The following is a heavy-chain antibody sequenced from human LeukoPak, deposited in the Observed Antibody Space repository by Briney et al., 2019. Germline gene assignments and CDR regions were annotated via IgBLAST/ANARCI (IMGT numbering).Heavy chain of an antibody. J-gene: IGHJ6*03. Sequence: GGSLRLSCAASGFTFSSYSMNWVRQAPGKGLEWVSSISSSSSYIYYADSVKGRFTISRDNAKNSLYLQMNSLRAEDTAVYYCARVHSGSSSGSLPARVCYYYYMDVWGKGTTVTVSS. D-gene: IGHD6-19*01. CDR3: ARVHSGSSSGSLPARVCYYYYMDV. CDR2: ISSSSSYI. CDR1: GFTFSSYS. V-gene: IGHV3-21*01.